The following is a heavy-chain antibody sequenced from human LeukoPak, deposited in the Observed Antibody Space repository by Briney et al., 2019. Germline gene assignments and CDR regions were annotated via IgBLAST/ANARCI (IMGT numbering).Heavy chain of an antibody. V-gene: IGHV3-48*04. CDR1: GFSFSTYS. CDR3: ATDSPETAAFDY. Sequence: GGSLRLSCAASGFSFSTYSMNWVRQAPGEGLEWVSHIVGSSSTIYYADSVKGRFTISRDNAKNSLYLQMDSLRAEDTAVYYCATDSPETAAFDYWGQGTLVTVSS. D-gene: IGHD1-1*01. J-gene: IGHJ4*02. CDR2: IVGSSSTI.